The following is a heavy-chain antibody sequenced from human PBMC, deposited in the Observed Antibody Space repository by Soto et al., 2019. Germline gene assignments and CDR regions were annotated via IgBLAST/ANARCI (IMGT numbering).Heavy chain of an antibody. J-gene: IGHJ4*02. V-gene: IGHV3-23*01. CDR3: AKETMVRGAPNDY. CDR2: ISGSGGST. D-gene: IGHD3-10*01. CDR1: GFTFSSYA. Sequence: GGSLRLTCVASGFTFSSYAMSWVRQAPGKGLEWVSAISGSGGSTYYADSVKGRFTISRDNSKNTLYLQMNSLRAEDTAVYYCAKETMVRGAPNDYWGQGTLVTVSS.